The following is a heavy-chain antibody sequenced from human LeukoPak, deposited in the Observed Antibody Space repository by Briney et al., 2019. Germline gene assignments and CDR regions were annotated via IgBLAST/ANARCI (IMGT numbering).Heavy chain of an antibody. D-gene: IGHD4/OR15-4a*01. CDR1: SLTLSAYA. V-gene: IGHV3-23*01. Sequence: PGGSLRLSCSASSLTLSAYAMVWVRQAPGQGLEWVSGISHDGGQTFHADFVRGRFTISRDNSKNTLYLQMNSLRADDTAVYYCAKVRSPSITTMELDCWGQGTLVTVSS. J-gene: IGHJ4*02. CDR2: ISHDGGQT. CDR3: AKVRSPSITTMELDC.